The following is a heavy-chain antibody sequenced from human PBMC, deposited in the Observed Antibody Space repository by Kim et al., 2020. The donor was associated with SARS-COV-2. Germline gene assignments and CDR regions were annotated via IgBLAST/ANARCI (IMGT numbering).Heavy chain of an antibody. CDR2: ISAYNGNT. D-gene: IGHD3-3*01. V-gene: IGHV1-18*01. Sequence: ASVKVSCKASGYTFTSYGISWVRQAPGQGLEWMGWISAYNGNTNYAQKLQGRVTMTTDTSTSTAYMELRSLRSDDTAVYYCAREMSSRITIFGVVISPTPVFDDWGQGTLVTVSS. CDR1: GYTFTSYG. CDR3: AREMSSRITIFGVVISPTPVFDD. J-gene: IGHJ4*02.